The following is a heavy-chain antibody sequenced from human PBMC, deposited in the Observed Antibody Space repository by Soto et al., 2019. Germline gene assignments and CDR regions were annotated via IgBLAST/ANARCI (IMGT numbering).Heavy chain of an antibody. CDR3: ARRATVTTFAFDI. CDR2: IDPSDSYT. V-gene: IGHV5-10-1*01. J-gene: IGHJ3*02. CDR1: GYRFTSYW. Sequence: PGESLKISCKGSGYRFTSYWISWVRQMPGKGLEWMGRIDPSDSYTNYSPSFQGHVTISADKSISTAYLQWSSLKASDTAMYYCARRATVTTFAFDIWGQGTMVTVSS. D-gene: IGHD4-17*01.